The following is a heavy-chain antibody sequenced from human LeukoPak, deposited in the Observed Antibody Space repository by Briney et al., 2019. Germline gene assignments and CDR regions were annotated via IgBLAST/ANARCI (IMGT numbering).Heavy chain of an antibody. D-gene: IGHD3-3*01. CDR3: ARSPTYYDFWSGYEFIDY. V-gene: IGHV3-7*01. J-gene: IGHJ4*02. CDR2: IKSDGSEK. Sequence: PGGSLRLSCPASGFTFGTYWMSWVRQAPGKGLEWVANIKSDGSEKYYADSVKGRFTISRDNVKKSLYMQMNSLRAEDTAVYYCARSPTYYDFWSGYEFIDYWGQGPLVTVSS. CDR1: GFTFGTYW.